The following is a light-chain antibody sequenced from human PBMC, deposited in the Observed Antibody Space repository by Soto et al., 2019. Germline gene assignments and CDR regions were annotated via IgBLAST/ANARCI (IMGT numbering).Light chain of an antibody. Sequence: DIVLTQSPGTLSLSPGERAILSCRASQGVSGTYLAWYQQKPGQAPRVLIYGASIRAAGIPDRFSGSGSGTDFTLTINRLEPEDFAVYYCQLYGSSRRYTFGQGTKLEIK. CDR1: QGVSGTY. V-gene: IGKV3-20*01. J-gene: IGKJ2*01. CDR2: GAS. CDR3: QLYGSSRRYT.